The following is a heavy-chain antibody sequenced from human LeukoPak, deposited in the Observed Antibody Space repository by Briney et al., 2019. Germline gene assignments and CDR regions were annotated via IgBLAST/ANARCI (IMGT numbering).Heavy chain of an antibody. CDR3: ARAEDIVGATYFDY. CDR2: IIPIFGTA. CDR1: GGTFSSYA. D-gene: IGHD1-26*01. J-gene: IGHJ4*02. Sequence: GASVKVSCKASGGTFSSYAISWVRQAPGQGLEWMGGIIPIFGTANYAQKFQGRVTITADKSTSTAYMELSSLRSEDTAVYYCARAEDIVGATYFDYWGQGTLVTVSS. V-gene: IGHV1-69*06.